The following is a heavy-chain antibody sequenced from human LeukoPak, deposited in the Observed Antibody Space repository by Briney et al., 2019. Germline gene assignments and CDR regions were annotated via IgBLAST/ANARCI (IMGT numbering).Heavy chain of an antibody. Sequence: PGGFLRLSCAASGFTFSSYAMHWVRQAPGKGLEWVALISYDGSNKYFADSVKGRFTISRDNAKSTLYLQMNSLRAEDTAVYYCARSRRLYWYFDLWGRGTLVTVSS. D-gene: IGHD4-17*01. V-gene: IGHV3-30*04. J-gene: IGHJ2*01. CDR1: GFTFSSYA. CDR2: ISYDGSNK. CDR3: ARSRRLYWYFDL.